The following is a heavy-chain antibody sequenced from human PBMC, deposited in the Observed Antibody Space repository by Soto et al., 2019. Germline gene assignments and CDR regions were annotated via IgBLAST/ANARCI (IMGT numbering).Heavy chain of an antibody. D-gene: IGHD4-17*01. CDR2: IYSDGST. CDR3: ARGFYGDYPLYFDL. V-gene: IGHV3-66*01. J-gene: IGHJ2*01. CDR1: GFTVKSNY. Sequence: GGSLRLCCAASGFTVKSNYMTWVRQAPGKGLEWVSIIYSDGSTYSADSVKDRFSISRDNFKNTLYLQMNSLRVEDTAVYFCARGFYGDYPLYFDLWGRGTLVTVSS.